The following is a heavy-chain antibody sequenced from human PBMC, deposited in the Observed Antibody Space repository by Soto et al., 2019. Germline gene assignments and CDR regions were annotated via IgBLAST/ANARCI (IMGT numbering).Heavy chain of an antibody. Sequence: ASVKVSCKTSGYTFTDYYTQWVRQAPGQGLEWMGWMNPKSGGAYFAQKFQGRVTRTRDTSIGTAYIEVNSLTSDDTAVYFCTRENIENSDGLYDAFDIWGQGTTVTVSS. CDR2: MNPKSGGA. V-gene: IGHV1-2*02. J-gene: IGHJ3*02. D-gene: IGHD5-18*01. CDR3: TRENIENSDGLYDAFDI. CDR1: GYTFTDYY.